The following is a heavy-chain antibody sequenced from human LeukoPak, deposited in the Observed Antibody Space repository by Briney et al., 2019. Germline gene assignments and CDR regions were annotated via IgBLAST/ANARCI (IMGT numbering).Heavy chain of an antibody. V-gene: IGHV4-30-4*08. Sequence: SETLSLTCTVSGGSISSGDYYWSWIRQSPGKGLEWIGYIYYSGGTYYNPSLKSRVTISVDTSKNQFSLKLSSVTAADTAVYYCARVWYSYDSSGDPELGAFDIWGQGTMVTASS. CDR1: GGSISSGDYY. D-gene: IGHD3-22*01. CDR2: IYYSGGT. J-gene: IGHJ3*02. CDR3: ARVWYSYDSSGDPELGAFDI.